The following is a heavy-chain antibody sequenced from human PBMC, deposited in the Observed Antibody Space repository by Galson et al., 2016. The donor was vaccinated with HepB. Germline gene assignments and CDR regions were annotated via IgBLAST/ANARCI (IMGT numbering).Heavy chain of an antibody. CDR2: TRNKASSYST. CDR1: GFTFSRYG. D-gene: IGHD6-6*01. CDR3: ARTLASSSAAAYFQH. Sequence: SLRLSCAASGFTFSRYGMHWVRQAPGKGLEWVGRTRNKASSYSTEYAASVKGRFTISRDDSKNSLYLQMNSLRAEDTAVYYCARTLASSSAAAYFQHWGQGTLVTVSS. V-gene: IGHV3-72*01. J-gene: IGHJ1*01.